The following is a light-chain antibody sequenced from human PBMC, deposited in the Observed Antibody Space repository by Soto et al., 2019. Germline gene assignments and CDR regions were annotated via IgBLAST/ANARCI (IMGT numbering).Light chain of an antibody. V-gene: IGKV1-5*01. Sequence: DIQMTQSPSTLSASVGDRATITCRASQSINNWVAWYQQKPGKAPKLLIYGASSLESGVPSRFSGSGSGTEFTLTISSLQSDDFATYYCQQYISYSRAVGQGTKVDIK. CDR2: GAS. CDR1: QSINNW. J-gene: IGKJ1*01. CDR3: QQYISYSRA.